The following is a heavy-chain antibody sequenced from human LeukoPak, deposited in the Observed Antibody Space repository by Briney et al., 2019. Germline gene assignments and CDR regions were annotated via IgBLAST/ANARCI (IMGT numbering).Heavy chain of an antibody. V-gene: IGHV3-48*03. D-gene: IGHD6-13*01. J-gene: IGHJ4*02. CDR3: ANTDTGYSSSSSPRSYFDY. CDR2: ISSSGSTI. CDR1: GFTFSSYE. Sequence: GGSLRLSCAASGFTFSSYEMNWVRQAPGKGLEWVSYISSSGSTIYYADSVKGRFTISRDNAKNSLYLQMNSLRAEDTAVYYCANTDTGYSSSSSPRSYFDYWGQGTLVTVSS.